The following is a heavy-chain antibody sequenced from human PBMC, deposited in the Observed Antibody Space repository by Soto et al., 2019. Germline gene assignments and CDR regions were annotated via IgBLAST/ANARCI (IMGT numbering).Heavy chain of an antibody. CDR3: ARSEEDSDYKCYGLDV. J-gene: IGHJ6*02. CDR2: TYYRSRWYS. D-gene: IGHD2-15*01. V-gene: IGHV6-1*01. CDR1: GDSVSSSSVA. Sequence: SQTLSLTCVISGDSVSSSSVAWNWVRQSPSRGLEWLGRTYYRSRWYSDFAVSVRGRIVINADTSKNQFSLQLNSVTLEDTAVYFCARSEEDSDYKCYGLDVWGQGTTVTVSS.